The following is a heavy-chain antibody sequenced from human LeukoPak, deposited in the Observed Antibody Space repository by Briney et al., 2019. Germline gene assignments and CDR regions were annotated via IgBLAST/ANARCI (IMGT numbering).Heavy chain of an antibody. V-gene: IGHV4-59*12. Sequence: PSETLSLTCTVSGGSISSYYWSWIRQPPGKGLEWIGYIYHSGSTYYNSSLKSRVTISVDLSKNQFSLKLNSVTAADTAVYYCARVRPGGHLDYWGQGTLVTVSS. J-gene: IGHJ4*02. D-gene: IGHD1-14*01. CDR2: IYHSGST. CDR3: ARVRPGGHLDY. CDR1: GGSISSYY.